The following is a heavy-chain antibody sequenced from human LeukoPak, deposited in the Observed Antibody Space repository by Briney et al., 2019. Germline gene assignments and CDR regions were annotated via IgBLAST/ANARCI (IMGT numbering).Heavy chain of an antibody. CDR2: TYYSGST. CDR1: GGSISSYY. Sequence: SETLSLTCTVSGGSISSYYWSWIRQPPGKGLEWIGYTYYSGSTNYNPSLKSRVTISVDTSKNQFSLKLSSVTAADTAVYYCARVGTGYSYGYFYYYYYMDVWGKGTTVTISS. CDR3: ARVGTGYSYGYFYYYYYMDV. V-gene: IGHV4-59*01. J-gene: IGHJ6*03. D-gene: IGHD5-18*01.